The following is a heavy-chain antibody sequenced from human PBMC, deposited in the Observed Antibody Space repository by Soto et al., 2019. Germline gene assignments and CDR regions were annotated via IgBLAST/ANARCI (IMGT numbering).Heavy chain of an antibody. D-gene: IGHD2-21*02. CDR2: IGGRGGNA. J-gene: IGHJ5*02. V-gene: IGHV3-23*01. CDR1: GFSFIDYA. Sequence: VGSLRLSCAASGFSFIDYAINWVRQVPGRGLEYVAGIGGRGGNAFYADSMKGRFSISRDNSKNTVYLHMHNLRVDDSAMYYCAKARHSGDFAGSYDSWGQGTLVTVSS. CDR3: AKARHSGDFAGSYDS.